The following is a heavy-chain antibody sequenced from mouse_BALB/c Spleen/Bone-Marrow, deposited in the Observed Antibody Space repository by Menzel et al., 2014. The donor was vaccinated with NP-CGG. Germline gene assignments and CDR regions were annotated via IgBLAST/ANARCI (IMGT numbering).Heavy chain of an antibody. CDR2: INPYNGGT. J-gene: IGHJ4*01. CDR1: GYSFTGYT. V-gene: IGHV1-18*01. CDR3: ARWDYYGYAMDY. Sequence: VQLQQSGPELVKPRASMKISCKASGYSFTGYTMNWVKQSHGENLEWIGLINPYNGGTSYNQKFKGKATLTVDKSSSTAYMELLSLTSEDSAVYYCARWDYYGYAMDYWGQGASITISS. D-gene: IGHD1-1*01.